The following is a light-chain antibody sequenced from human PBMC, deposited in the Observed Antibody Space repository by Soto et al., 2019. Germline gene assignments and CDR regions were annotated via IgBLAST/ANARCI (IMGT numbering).Light chain of an antibody. V-gene: IGKV3-20*01. CDR2: DAS. CDR3: QLYGSSPQT. Sequence: EIVLTQSPGTLSLSPGERATLSCRASQSVTSNSLAWYQQKPDQAPRLLIYDASSRATGIPDRFSGSGSGTDFTLTISRLEPVDFAVYYCQLYGSSPQTFGGGTKVEIK. CDR1: QSVTSNS. J-gene: IGKJ4*01.